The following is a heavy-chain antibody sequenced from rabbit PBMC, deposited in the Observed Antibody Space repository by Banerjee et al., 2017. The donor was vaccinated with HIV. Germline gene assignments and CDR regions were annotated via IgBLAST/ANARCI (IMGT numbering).Heavy chain of an antibody. Sequence: QEQLKESGGGLVQPGGSLKLSCKASGFSFSSSYYMCWVRQAPGKGLEWIGCIYAGSSGDTYYASWAKGRFTISKSSSTTVTLQMTSLTAADTATYFCVRETETYADYAGYGYYFDLWGPGTLVTVS. CDR2: IYAGSSGDT. J-gene: IGHJ4*01. V-gene: IGHV1S45*01. D-gene: IGHD6-1*01. CDR1: GFSFSSSYY. CDR3: VRETETYADYAGYGYYFDL.